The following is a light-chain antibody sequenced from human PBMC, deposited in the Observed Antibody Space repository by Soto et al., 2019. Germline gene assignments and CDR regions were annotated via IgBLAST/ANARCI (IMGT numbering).Light chain of an antibody. J-gene: IGKJ1*01. CDR2: AAS. CDR3: QKYNGTPRT. V-gene: IGKV1-27*01. Sequence: DFQMTQSQSSLSASVGDRVTITCRERQDISVHLAWSKHKPGKVPKLLTYAASTSQSRVPSRFSGGGSGTDFTLTIISLEPVDGATYWCQKYNGTPRTFGQGTKV. CDR1: QDISVH.